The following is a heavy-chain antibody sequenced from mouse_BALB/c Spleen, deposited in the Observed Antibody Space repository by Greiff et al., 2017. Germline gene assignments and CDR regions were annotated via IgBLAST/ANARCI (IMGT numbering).Heavy chain of an antibody. J-gene: IGHJ3*01. D-gene: IGHD3-3*01. Sequence: QVQLQQSAAELARPGASVKMSCKASGYTFTSYTMHWVKQRPGQGLEWIGYINPSSGYTEYNQKFKDKTTLTADKSSSTAYMQLSSLTSEDSAVYYCARWGTGFAYWGQGTLVTVSA. CDR3: ARWGTGFAY. CDR2: INPSSGYT. V-gene: IGHV1-4*02. CDR1: GYTFTSYT.